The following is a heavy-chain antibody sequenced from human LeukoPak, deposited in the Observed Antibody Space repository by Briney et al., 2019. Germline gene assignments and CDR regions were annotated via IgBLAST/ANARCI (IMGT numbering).Heavy chain of an antibody. V-gene: IGHV3-53*01. Sequence: GGSLRLSCAASGFTASSNYMSWVRQAPGKGLEWVSVIYSGGSTYYADSVKGRFTISRDNSKNTLYLQMNSLRAEDTAVYYCARDSPGGYGGFFDYWGQGTLVTVSS. D-gene: IGHD3-3*01. CDR2: IYSGGST. J-gene: IGHJ4*02. CDR1: GFTASSNY. CDR3: ARDSPGGYGGFFDY.